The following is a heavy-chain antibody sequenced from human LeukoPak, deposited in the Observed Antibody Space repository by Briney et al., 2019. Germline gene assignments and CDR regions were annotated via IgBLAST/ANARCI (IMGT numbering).Heavy chain of an antibody. D-gene: IGHD3-9*01. Sequence: SETLSLTCAVYGGSFSGYYWGWIRQPPGKGLEWIGSFYYSGSTYYNPSLRSRVSISVDTSKNQFSLKLISVTAADTAVYYCARSLRYLVWLDAFDLWGQGTMVTVSS. V-gene: IGHV4-34*01. J-gene: IGHJ3*01. CDR1: GGSFSGYY. CDR3: ARSLRYLVWLDAFDL. CDR2: FYYSGST.